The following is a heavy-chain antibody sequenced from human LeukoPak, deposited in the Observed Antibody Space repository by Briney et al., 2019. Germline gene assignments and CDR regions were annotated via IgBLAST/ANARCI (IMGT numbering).Heavy chain of an antibody. CDR3: ARAKNNVYFDL. CDR1: GGSISTYY. CDR2: ISYSGST. V-gene: IGHV4-59*01. Sequence: PSETLSLTCTVSGGSISTYYWSWIRQPPEKGLEWIGYISYSGSTNYNPSLRSRVTISVDTSKNQFSLKLSSVTAADTAVYYCARAKNNVYFDLWGRGTLVTVSS. J-gene: IGHJ2*01. D-gene: IGHD2/OR15-2a*01.